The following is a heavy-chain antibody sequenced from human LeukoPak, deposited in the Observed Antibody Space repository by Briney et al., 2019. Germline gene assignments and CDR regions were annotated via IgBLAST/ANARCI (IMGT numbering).Heavy chain of an antibody. D-gene: IGHD3-22*01. J-gene: IGHJ4*02. CDR3: ARENYDSSGYYASCFDY. CDR1: GFTFHGYV. V-gene: IGHV3-33*08. CDR2: IWYDGSNK. Sequence: GGSLRLSCAATGFTFHGYVMHWVRQAPGKGLEWVAVIWYDGSNKYYADSVKGRFTISRDNSKNTLYLQMNSLRAEDTAVYYCARENYDSSGYYASCFDYWGQGTLVTVSS.